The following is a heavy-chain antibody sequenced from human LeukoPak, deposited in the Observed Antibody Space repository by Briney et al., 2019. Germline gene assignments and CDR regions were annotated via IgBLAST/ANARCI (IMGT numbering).Heavy chain of an antibody. Sequence: PGRSLRLSCAASGFTFSSYGMHWVRQAPGKGLEWVANIKQDGSEKYYVDSVKGRFTISRDNAKNSLYLQMNSLRAEDTAVYYCARDYYDSSGYYEGDYWGQGTLVTVSS. D-gene: IGHD3-22*01. J-gene: IGHJ4*02. CDR1: GFTFSSYG. V-gene: IGHV3-7*01. CDR2: IKQDGSEK. CDR3: ARDYYDSSGYYEGDY.